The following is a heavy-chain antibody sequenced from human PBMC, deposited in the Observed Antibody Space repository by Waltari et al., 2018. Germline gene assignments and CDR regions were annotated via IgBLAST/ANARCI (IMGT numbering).Heavy chain of an antibody. CDR2: IWHDGTYK. CDR3: ASMATTSDFDY. J-gene: IGHJ4*02. V-gene: IGHV3-33*01. CDR1: GFTFSSHG. Sequence: QVRLEQSGGGVVQPGGSLSLSCAASGFTFSSHGMLWVRQAPGMGLEWVSLIWHDGTYKYYADFVKGRFSISRDNSKNMVYLQMNGLRAEDTAVYFCASMATTSDFDYWGQGALVTVSS. D-gene: IGHD4-17*01.